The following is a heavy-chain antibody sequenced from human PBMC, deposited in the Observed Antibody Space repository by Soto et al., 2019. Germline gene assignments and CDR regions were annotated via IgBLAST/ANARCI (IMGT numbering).Heavy chain of an antibody. CDR2: IVVGSGNT. D-gene: IGHD4-17*01. V-gene: IGHV1-58*01. CDR3: ARAILYGDYVGLDY. CDR1: GFTFTSSA. J-gene: IGHJ4*02. Sequence: SVKVSCKASGFTFTSSAVQWVRQARGQRLEWIGWIVVGSGNTNYAQKFQERVTITRDKSTSTAYMELSSLRSEDTAVYYCARAILYGDYVGLDYWGQGTLVTVSS.